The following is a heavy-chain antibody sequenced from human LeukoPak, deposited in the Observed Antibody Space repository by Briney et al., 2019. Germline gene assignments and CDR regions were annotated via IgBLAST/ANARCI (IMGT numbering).Heavy chain of an antibody. V-gene: IGHV1-18*01. Sequence: GASVTVSCTASGYTFTTYGISWVRQAPGQGLEWMGWINTYNGNTNYAQKLQGRVTITTDTSTSTAYMELRSLRSDDTAVYYCARDLGSGPNWFDRWGQGTLVTVSS. J-gene: IGHJ5*02. CDR2: INTYNGNT. CDR1: GYTFTTYG. CDR3: ARDLGSGPNWFDR. D-gene: IGHD6-19*01.